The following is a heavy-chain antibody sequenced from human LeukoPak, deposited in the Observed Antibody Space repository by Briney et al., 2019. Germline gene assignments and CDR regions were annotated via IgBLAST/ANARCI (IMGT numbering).Heavy chain of an antibody. J-gene: IGHJ2*01. V-gene: IGHV4-59*12. Sequence: PSETLSLTCIVSGGSISGYYWSWIRQPPGKGLEWIGSIYYSGSTDYNPSLKSRVTISVDTSKNQFSLKLSSVTAADTAVYYCARRTYREYFDLWGRGTLVTVSS. CDR1: GGSISGYY. CDR2: IYYSGST. D-gene: IGHD1-14*01. CDR3: ARRTYREYFDL.